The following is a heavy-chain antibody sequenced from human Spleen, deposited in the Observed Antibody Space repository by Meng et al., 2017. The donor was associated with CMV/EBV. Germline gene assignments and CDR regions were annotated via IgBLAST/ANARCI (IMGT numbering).Heavy chain of an antibody. CDR3: ARGLGGGWSGFDP. Sequence: GGSLRLSCAASGFTLSDNAMFWVRQGTGKGLEWVSAITTDGRTFYPDSVKGRFTISRENAKNSLHLQMSSLSAEDTATYYCARGLGGGWSGFDPWGQGTLVTVSS. D-gene: IGHD6-19*01. V-gene: IGHV3-13*01. J-gene: IGHJ5*02. CDR1: GFTLSDNA. CDR2: ITTDGRT.